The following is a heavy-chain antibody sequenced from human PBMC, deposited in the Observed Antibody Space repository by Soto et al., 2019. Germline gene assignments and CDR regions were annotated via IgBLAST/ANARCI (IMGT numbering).Heavy chain of an antibody. V-gene: IGHV1-2*02. D-gene: IGHD3-16*01. CDR3: AKYLARAIAYWLDL. CDR2: INAHSGGT. CDR1: GFSFTGYY. J-gene: IGHJ5*02. Sequence: ASVKVSCKASGFSFTGYYIHWLRQAPGQGLEWMGWINAHSGGTEYAQKFQGRVTLTRDTSISTAYMTLSSLRSDDTAIYYCAKYLARAIAYWLDLCGQGTQVTVSS.